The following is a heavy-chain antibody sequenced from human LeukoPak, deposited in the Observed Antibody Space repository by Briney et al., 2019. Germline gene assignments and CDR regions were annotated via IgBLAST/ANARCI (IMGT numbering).Heavy chain of an antibody. CDR1: GGSISSYY. CDR2: IYYSGST. CDR3: AREKSSNNWFDP. J-gene: IGHJ5*02. Sequence: SETLSLTCTVSGGSISSYYWSWIRQPPGKGLEWIGYIYYSGSTNYNPSLKSRVTISVGRSKNQFSLKLSSVTAADTAVYYCAREKSSNNWFDPWGQGTLVTVSS. V-gene: IGHV4-59*12. D-gene: IGHD6-13*01.